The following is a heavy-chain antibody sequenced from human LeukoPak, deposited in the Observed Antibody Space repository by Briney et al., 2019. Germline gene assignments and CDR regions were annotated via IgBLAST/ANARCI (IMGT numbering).Heavy chain of an antibody. CDR2: IIGSAGST. CDR1: GFTFSSYA. CDR3: AKVNENYYVDY. J-gene: IGHJ4*02. Sequence: GGSLRLSCAASGFTFSSYAMGWVRQAPGKGLEWVPTIIGSAGSTFYADSVKGRFTISRDNSKNTVHLQMNSLRAEDTAIYYCAKVNENYYVDYWGQGTLVTVSS. V-gene: IGHV3-23*01.